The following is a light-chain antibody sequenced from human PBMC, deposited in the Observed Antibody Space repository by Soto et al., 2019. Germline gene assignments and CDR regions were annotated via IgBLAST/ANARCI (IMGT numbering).Light chain of an antibody. J-gene: IGKJ1*01. CDR2: GAS. V-gene: IGKV3-20*01. CDR1: QSVSSSY. Sequence: EIVLTQSPGTLSLSPGERATLSCRASQSVSSSYLAWYQQKPGQAPRLLIYGASSRATGIPDRFSGSGSGTDFTLTISRLETEDFAVYYCKQYGSSPVTFGQGTKVEIK. CDR3: KQYGSSPVT.